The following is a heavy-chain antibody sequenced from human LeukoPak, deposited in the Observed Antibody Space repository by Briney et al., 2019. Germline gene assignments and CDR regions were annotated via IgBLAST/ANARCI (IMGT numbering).Heavy chain of an antibody. CDR1: GFTFSSYA. CDR2: ISGSGSST. J-gene: IGHJ4*02. D-gene: IGHD2-2*01. Sequence: GGSLRLSCAASGFTFSSYAMSWVRQAPGKGLEWVSTISGSGSSTYYADSVKGRFTISRDNAKNSLYLQMNRLRAEDTAVYYCASMDLGYCSSTSCYGSYDFDYWGQGTLVTVSS. V-gene: IGHV3-23*01. CDR3: ASMDLGYCSSTSCYGSYDFDY.